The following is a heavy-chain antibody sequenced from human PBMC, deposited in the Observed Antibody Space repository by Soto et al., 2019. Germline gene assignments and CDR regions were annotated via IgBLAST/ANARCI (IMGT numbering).Heavy chain of an antibody. CDR3: ARSNGNYVRKYYYGMDV. J-gene: IGHJ6*02. Sequence: QVQLVQSGAEVKKPGASVKVSCKASGYTFTSYDINWVRQATGQGLEWMGWMNPNSGNTGYAQKFQGRVTMTRXXSXSXRYMELSSLRSEDTAVYYCARSNGNYVRKYYYGMDVWGQGPTVTVSS. CDR1: GYTFTSYD. D-gene: IGHD1-7*01. V-gene: IGHV1-8*01. CDR2: MNPNSGNT.